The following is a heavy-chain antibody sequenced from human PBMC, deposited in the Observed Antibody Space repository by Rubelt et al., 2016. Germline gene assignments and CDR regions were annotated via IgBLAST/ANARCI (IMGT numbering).Heavy chain of an antibody. V-gene: IGHV4-34*11. D-gene: IGHD6-13*01. CDR3: ARGPATAYGNLDY. CDR1: GGSFSGYY. CDR2: VFYSGST. Sequence: QVQLQQWGAGLLKPSETLSLTCAVYGGSFSGYYWSWIRQPPGKGPEWIGYVFYSGSTNYNPSLKSRVTISIDTSTSQFPLRLTSMTAADTAVYYCARGPATAYGNLDYWGQGTLVTVSS. J-gene: IGHJ4*02.